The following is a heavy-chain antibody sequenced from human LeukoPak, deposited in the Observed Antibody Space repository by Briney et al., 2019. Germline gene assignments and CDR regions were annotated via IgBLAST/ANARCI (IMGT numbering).Heavy chain of an antibody. Sequence: SQTLSLTCAISGDSVSSNSAAWNWIRQSPSRGLEWLGRTYYRSKRYNDYAVSVKRRITINPDTSKNQFSLQLNSVTPEDTAVYYCASQVFVAGTAMGHYPFDYWGQGTLVTVSS. CDR2: TYYRSKRYN. V-gene: IGHV6-1*01. CDR3: ASQVFVAGTAMGHYPFDY. CDR1: GDSVSSNSAA. J-gene: IGHJ4*02. D-gene: IGHD6-19*01.